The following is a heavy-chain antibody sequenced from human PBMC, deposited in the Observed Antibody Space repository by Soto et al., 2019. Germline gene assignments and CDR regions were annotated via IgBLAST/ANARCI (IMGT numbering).Heavy chain of an antibody. CDR1: GDSIISSDFY. D-gene: IGHD3-3*02. Sequence: SETLSLTCTVSGDSIISSDFYWGWVRQPPGKGLEWIGSIFYLGSSYYNPSLKSRVTMSVDTSKNQFSLRLRSVTAADTALYFCARHSLALRKNNWFDPWGQGIRVTVSS. CDR2: IFYLGSS. CDR3: ARHSLALRKNNWFDP. J-gene: IGHJ5*02. V-gene: IGHV4-39*01.